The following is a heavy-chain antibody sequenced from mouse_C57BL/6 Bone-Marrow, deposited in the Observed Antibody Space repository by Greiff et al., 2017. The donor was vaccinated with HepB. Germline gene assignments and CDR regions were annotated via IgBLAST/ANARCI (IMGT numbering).Heavy chain of an antibody. Sequence: QVQLKQSGAELMKPGASVKLSCKATGYTFTGYWIEWVKQRPGHGLEWIGEILPGSGSTNYNEKFKGKATFTADTSSNTAYMQLSSLTTEDSAIYYCARANYYGSSYDDYAMDYWGQGTSVTVSS. CDR3: ARANYYGSSYDDYAMDY. D-gene: IGHD1-1*01. CDR1: GYTFTGYW. J-gene: IGHJ4*01. V-gene: IGHV1-9*01. CDR2: ILPGSGST.